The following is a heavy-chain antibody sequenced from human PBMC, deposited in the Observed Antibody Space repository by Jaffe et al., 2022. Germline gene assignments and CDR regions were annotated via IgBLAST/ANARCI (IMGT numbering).Heavy chain of an antibody. CDR2: IYYSGST. Sequence: QLQLQESGPGLVKPSETLSLTCTVSGGSISSSSYYWGWIRQPPGKGLEWIGSIYYSGSTYYNPSLKSRVTISVDTSKNQFSLKLSSVTAADTAVYYCARRGSPGEGVVVAATGVNYFDYWGQGTLVTVSS. V-gene: IGHV4-39*01. J-gene: IGHJ4*02. D-gene: IGHD2-15*01. CDR3: ARRGSPGEGVVVAATGVNYFDY. CDR1: GGSISSSSYY.